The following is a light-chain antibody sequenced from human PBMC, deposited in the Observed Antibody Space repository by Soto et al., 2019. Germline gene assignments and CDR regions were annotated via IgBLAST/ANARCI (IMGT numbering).Light chain of an antibody. V-gene: IGKV1-12*01. CDR2: RAS. J-gene: IGKJ4*01. Sequence: DIQMTQSPSSVSASVGDRVTITCRASQGITSWLAWYQQKPGKAPKLLIYRASNLQSGGPSRFSGSGSGTDFTLTISSLQPADFATYYCQQTTTFPLTFGGGTKVEIK. CDR3: QQTTTFPLT. CDR1: QGITSW.